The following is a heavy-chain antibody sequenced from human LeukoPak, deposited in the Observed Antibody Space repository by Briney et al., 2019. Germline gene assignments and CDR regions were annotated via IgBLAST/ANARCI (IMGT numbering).Heavy chain of an antibody. J-gene: IGHJ4*02. Sequence: GGSLSLSCATSGFTFSTYGMYWVRQAPGKGLEFVSAISGSGDTTFYAESVKGRFSTSRDNSKNTLYLQMNSLRAEDTALYYCAKRGEWELVKASLDYWGQGTLVTVSS. D-gene: IGHD1-26*01. CDR2: ISGSGDTT. V-gene: IGHV3-23*01. CDR1: GFTFSTYG. CDR3: AKRGEWELVKASLDY.